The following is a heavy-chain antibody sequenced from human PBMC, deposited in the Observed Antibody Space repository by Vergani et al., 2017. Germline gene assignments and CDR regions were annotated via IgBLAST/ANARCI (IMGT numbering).Heavy chain of an antibody. CDR3: ARQRPGSGWSPGDFDD. Sequence: QLQLQQSGPGLVKPSETLFLTCTVSADSISSGSYYWGWIRQPPGKSLEWIGSTYYSGRTYYNPSLKSRVAISVDTSKNQFSLKVTSVTAADTAVYFCARQRPGSGWSPGDFDDWGQGILVTVSS. CDR2: TYYSGRT. D-gene: IGHD6-19*01. J-gene: IGHJ4*02. CDR1: ADSISSGSYY. V-gene: IGHV4-39*01.